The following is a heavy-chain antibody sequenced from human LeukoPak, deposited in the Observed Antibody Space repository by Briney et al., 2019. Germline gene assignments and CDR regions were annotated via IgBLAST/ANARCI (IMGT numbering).Heavy chain of an antibody. CDR2: INAGDANI. CDR1: GYTFTSYA. J-gene: IGHJ5*02. V-gene: IGHV1-3*01. Sequence: ASVKVSCKTSGYTFTSYAIHWVRQAPGQTLEWMGWINAGDANIKYSREFQGRVTITRDTSASTAYMELNSLRSDDTAVYYCARVLGDILTGYYQRRRWFDPWGQGTLVTVSS. CDR3: ARVLGDILTGYYQRRRWFDP. D-gene: IGHD3-9*01.